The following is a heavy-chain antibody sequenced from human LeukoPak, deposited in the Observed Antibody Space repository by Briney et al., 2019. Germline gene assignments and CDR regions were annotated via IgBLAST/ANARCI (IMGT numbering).Heavy chain of an antibody. CDR1: GGSISSCSYY. D-gene: IGHD6-19*01. J-gene: IGHJ3*02. CDR2: IYTSGST. CDR3: APPGYSSGWSDAFDI. Sequence: PSETLSLTCTVSGGSISSCSYYWSWIRQGAGKELEWIVRIYTSGSTNYNPSLKSRVTISVDTSKNQFSLKLSSVTAADTAVYYCAPPGYSSGWSDAFDIWGQGTMVTVSS. V-gene: IGHV4-61*02.